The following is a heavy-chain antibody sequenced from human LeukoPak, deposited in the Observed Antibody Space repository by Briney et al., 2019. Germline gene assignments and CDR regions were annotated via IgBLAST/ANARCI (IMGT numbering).Heavy chain of an antibody. J-gene: IGHJ6*03. Sequence: ASETLSLTCTVSGGSISSSSYYWGWIRQPPGKGLEWIGSIYYSGSTYYNPSLKSRVTISVDTPKNQFSLKLSSVTAADTAVYYCARVRSYYYYYMDVWGKGTTVTVSS. CDR1: GGSISSSSYY. CDR2: IYYSGST. CDR3: ARVRSYYYYYMDV. V-gene: IGHV4-39*07.